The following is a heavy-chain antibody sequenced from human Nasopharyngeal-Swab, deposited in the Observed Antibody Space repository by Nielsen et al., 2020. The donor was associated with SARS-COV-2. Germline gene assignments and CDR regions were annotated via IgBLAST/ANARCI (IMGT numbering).Heavy chain of an antibody. CDR3: ARDPIVVVVAATGWFDP. V-gene: IGHV3-74*01. CDR1: GFTFSSYW. D-gene: IGHD2-15*01. Sequence: GESLKISCAASGFTFSSYWMHWVRQAPGKGLVWVSRINSAGSSTSYADSVKGRFTISRDNAKNTLYLQMNSLRAEDTAVYYCARDPIVVVVAATGWFDPWGQGTLVTVSS. CDR2: INSAGSST. J-gene: IGHJ5*02.